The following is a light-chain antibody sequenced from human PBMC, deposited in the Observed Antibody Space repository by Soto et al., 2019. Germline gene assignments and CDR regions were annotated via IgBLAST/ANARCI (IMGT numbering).Light chain of an antibody. CDR1: QSISSS. V-gene: IGKV1-39*01. CDR3: QQSYSTPFT. Sequence: DIQMTQSPSSLSASVGDRVTITCRASQSISSSLNWYQHKPGKAPKLLIYAASSLQSGVPSRFSGSGSGTDFTLTISSLQPEDFATYYCQQSYSTPFTFGPGTKVDIK. CDR2: AAS. J-gene: IGKJ3*01.